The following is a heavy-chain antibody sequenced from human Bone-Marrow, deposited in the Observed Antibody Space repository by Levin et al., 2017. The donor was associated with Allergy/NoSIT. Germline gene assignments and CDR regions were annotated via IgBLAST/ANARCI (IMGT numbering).Heavy chain of an antibody. V-gene: IGHV3-72*01. CDR2: SGSKANSYTT. D-gene: IGHD3-22*01. J-gene: IGHJ5*02. Sequence: GGSLRLSCAASGFTFSDHYMDWVRQAPGKGLEWVGRSGSKANSYTTEYAASVRGRFTISRDDSKNSLYLQMNSLKTEDTAVDYCVPAGHYDSSGFWFDWFGPWGQGTLVTVSS. CDR1: GFTFSDHY. CDR3: VPAGHYDSSGFWFDWFGP.